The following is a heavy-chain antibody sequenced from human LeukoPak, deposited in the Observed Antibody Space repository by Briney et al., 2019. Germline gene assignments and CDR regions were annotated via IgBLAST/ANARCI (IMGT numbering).Heavy chain of an antibody. D-gene: IGHD4-17*01. CDR2: IYTSGST. V-gene: IGHV4-4*07. Sequence: PSETLSLTCTVSGGFISSYYWSWIRQPAGKGLEWIGRIYTSGSTNYNPSLKSRVTMSVDTSKNQFSLKLSSVTAADTAVYYCATEGNYGDYNFGYFDYWGQGTLVTVSS. CDR3: ATEGNYGDYNFGYFDY. CDR1: GGFISSYY. J-gene: IGHJ4*02.